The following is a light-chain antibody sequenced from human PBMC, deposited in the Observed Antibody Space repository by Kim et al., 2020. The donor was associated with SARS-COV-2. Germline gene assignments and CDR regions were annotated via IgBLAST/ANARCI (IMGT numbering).Light chain of an antibody. CDR2: RNN. CDR1: SNIVGNQG. CDR3: SALDSSLSAFWV. J-gene: IGLJ3*02. V-gene: IGLV10-54*02. Sequence: QAGLTQPPSVSKGLRQTATLTCTGNSNIVGNQGAAWLQQHQGHPPKLLFYRNNNRPSGISERFSASRSGNTASLTITGLQPEDEADYYCSALDSSLSAFWVFGGGTQLTVL.